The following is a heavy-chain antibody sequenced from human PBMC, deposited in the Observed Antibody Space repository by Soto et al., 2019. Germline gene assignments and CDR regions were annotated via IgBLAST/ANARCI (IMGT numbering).Heavy chain of an antibody. CDR2: IYYSGST. V-gene: IGHV4-31*03. Sequence: TLSLTCTVSGGSISNGGYYWTWMRQRPGKGREWIGYIYYSGSTYYNPSLKRRLTISVDTSKNQFSLKLTSVTAADTAVYYCARDVTDFWSGHEGMDVWGKGTTVTVPS. CDR1: GGSISNGGYY. J-gene: IGHJ6*04. D-gene: IGHD3-3*01. CDR3: ARDVTDFWSGHEGMDV.